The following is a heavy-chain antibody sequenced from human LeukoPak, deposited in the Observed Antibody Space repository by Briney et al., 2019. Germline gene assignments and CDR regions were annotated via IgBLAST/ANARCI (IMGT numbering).Heavy chain of an antibody. CDR3: AKVAELRFLEWLRRATAAFDY. CDR2: ILLEGGNK. D-gene: IGHD3-3*01. CDR1: GFTFSSYG. Sequence: VRTLRLSCAAAGFTFSSYGMHWVPQAPGKGLGWVAFILLEGGNKYYAHSVHVRLIISRDNSKNPLYLQMNSLRAEDTAVYYCAKVAELRFLEWLRRATAAFDYWGQGTLVTVSS. J-gene: IGHJ4*02. V-gene: IGHV3-30*02.